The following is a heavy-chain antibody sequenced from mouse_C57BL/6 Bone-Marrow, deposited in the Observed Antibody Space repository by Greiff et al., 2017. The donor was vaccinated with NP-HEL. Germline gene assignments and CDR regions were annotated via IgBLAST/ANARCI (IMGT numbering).Heavy chain of an antibody. Sequence: EVMLVESGGGLVKPGGSLKLSCAASGFTFSSYTMSWVRQTPEKRLEWVATISGGGGNTYYPDSVQGRFTISRDNAKNTLYLQMSSLRAEDTALYYCARDFVLYYYGSSYVVYWYFDVWGTGTTVTVSA. V-gene: IGHV5-9*01. CDR3: ARDFVLYYYGSSYVVYWYFDV. CDR2: ISGGGGNT. CDR1: GFTFSSYT. D-gene: IGHD1-1*01. J-gene: IGHJ1*03.